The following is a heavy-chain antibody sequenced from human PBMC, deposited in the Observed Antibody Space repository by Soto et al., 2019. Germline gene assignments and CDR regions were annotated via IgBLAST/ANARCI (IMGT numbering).Heavy chain of an antibody. D-gene: IGHD6-13*01. J-gene: IGHJ6*02. Sequence: GGSLRLSCAASGFTFSSYAMSWVRQAPGKGLEWVSAISGSGGSTYYADSVKGRFTISRDNSKNTLYLQMNSLRAEDTAVYYCAKAKYSSSWYGHYYYGMDVWGQGTTVTVSS. CDR2: ISGSGGST. CDR3: AKAKYSSSWYGHYYYGMDV. V-gene: IGHV3-23*01. CDR1: GFTFSSYA.